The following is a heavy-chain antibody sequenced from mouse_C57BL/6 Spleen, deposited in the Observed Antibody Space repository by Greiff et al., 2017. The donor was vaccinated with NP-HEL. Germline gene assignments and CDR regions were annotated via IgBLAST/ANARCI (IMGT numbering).Heavy chain of an antibody. D-gene: IGHD3-3*01. CDR1: GYTFTDYE. CDR2: IDPETGGT. V-gene: IGHV1-15*01. J-gene: IGHJ2*01. CDR3: TRWARGNPY. Sequence: VKLVESGAELVRPGASVTLSCKASGYTFTDYEMHWVKQTPVHGLEWIGAIDPETGGTAYNQKFKGKAILTADKSSSTAYMELRSLTSEDSAVYYCTRWARGNPYWGQGTTLTVSS.